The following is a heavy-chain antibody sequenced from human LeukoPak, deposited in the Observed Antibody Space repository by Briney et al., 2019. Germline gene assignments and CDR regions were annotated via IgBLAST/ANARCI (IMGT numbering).Heavy chain of an antibody. V-gene: IGHV3-21*01. CDR3: ARARITMVRGVPNPYFDY. J-gene: IGHJ4*02. CDR1: GFTFSSYS. CDR2: ISSSSSYI. D-gene: IGHD3-10*01. Sequence: GGSLRLSCAASGFTFSSYSMNWVRQAPGKGLEWVPSISSSSSYIYYADSVKGRFTISRDNAKNSLYLQMNSLRAEDTAVYYCARARITMVRGVPNPYFDYWGQGTLVTVSS.